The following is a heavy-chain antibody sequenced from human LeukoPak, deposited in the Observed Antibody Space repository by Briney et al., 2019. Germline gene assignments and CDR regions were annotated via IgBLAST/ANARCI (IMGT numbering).Heavy chain of an antibody. V-gene: IGHV3-20*04. J-gene: IGHJ4*02. CDR3: VRGEYTNGWYYLDY. CDR1: GFTFDDYG. D-gene: IGHD6-19*01. Sequence: GGSLRLSCAASGFTFDDYGMSWVRQAPGKGLEWVSGINWNGGSTGYADSVKGRFTISRDNAKNSLYLQMNSLRAEDTAVYYCVRGEYTNGWYYLDYWGQGTLVTVSS. CDR2: INWNGGST.